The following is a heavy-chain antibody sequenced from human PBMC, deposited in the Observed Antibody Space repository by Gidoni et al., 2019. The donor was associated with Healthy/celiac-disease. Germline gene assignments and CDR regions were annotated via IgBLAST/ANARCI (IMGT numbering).Heavy chain of an antibody. CDR2: ISGSGGST. J-gene: IGHJ4*02. D-gene: IGHD3-10*01. CDR1: GFTVSSYA. CDR3: AKAVGYAFGEFDY. Sequence: EVQLLESGGGLVQPGGSLRLSCAASGFTVSSYAMSGVRQAPGKGLEWVSAISGSGGSTYYADSVKGRFTISRDNSKNTLYLQMNSLRAEDTAVYYCAKAVGYAFGEFDYWGQGTLVTVSS. V-gene: IGHV3-23*01.